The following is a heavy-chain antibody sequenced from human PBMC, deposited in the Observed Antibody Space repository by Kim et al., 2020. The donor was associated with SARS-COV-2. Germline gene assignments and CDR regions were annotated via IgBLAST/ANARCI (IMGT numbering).Heavy chain of an antibody. CDR3: ARGCDIVVVTAIQDYFDY. V-gene: IGHV3-11*01. CDR1: GFTFSDYY. CDR2: ISSSGSTI. Sequence: GGSLRLSCAASGFTFSDYYMSWIRQAPGKGLEWVSYISSSGSTIYYADSVKGRFTISRDNAKNSLYLQMNSLRAEDTAVYYCARGCDIVVVTAIQDYFDYWGQGTLVTVSS. D-gene: IGHD2-21*02. J-gene: IGHJ4*02.